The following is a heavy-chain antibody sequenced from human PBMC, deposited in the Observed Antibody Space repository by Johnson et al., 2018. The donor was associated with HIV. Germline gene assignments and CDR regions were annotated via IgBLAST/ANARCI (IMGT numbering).Heavy chain of an antibody. CDR1: GFTFSSYA. CDR3: CYGSGTYDGPAFDI. D-gene: IGHD3-10*01. Sequence: VQLVESGGGVVQPGRSLRLSCAASGFTFSSYAMHWVRQAPAKGLEWVAVISYDGTNKYYADSVKGRVTISRDNSKNTLSLQMNSLRAEDTAVYYCCYGSGTYDGPAFDIWGQGTVVIVSS. V-gene: IGHV3-30*04. J-gene: IGHJ3*02. CDR2: ISYDGTNK.